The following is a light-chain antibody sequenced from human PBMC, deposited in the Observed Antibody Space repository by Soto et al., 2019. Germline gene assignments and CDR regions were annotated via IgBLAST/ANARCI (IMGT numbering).Light chain of an antibody. V-gene: IGLV1-44*01. CDR3: AAWDDSLYGVV. Sequence: QSVLTQPPSASGTPGQRVTISCSGSSSNIGSNSVIWYQQLPGTAPKLLIYRSNQRPSGVPDRFSGSKSGTSASLAISGLQSEDEADYYCAAWDDSLYGVVFAGGTKVTV. J-gene: IGLJ2*01. CDR2: RSN. CDR1: SSNIGSNS.